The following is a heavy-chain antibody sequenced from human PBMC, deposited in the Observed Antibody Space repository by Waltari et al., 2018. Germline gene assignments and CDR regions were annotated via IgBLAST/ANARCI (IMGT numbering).Heavy chain of an antibody. J-gene: IGHJ4*02. V-gene: IGHV1-8*03. CDR1: GYTSTSYD. Sequence: QVQLVQSGAEEKKPGASVKVSCRASGYTSTSYDSNWRRQATGQGLEWMGWMNPNSGNTGYAQKFQGRVTITRNTSISTAYMELSSLRSEDTAVYYCARRRVNHRYDYWGQGTLVTVSS. D-gene: IGHD6-13*01. CDR2: MNPNSGNT. CDR3: ARRRVNHRYDY.